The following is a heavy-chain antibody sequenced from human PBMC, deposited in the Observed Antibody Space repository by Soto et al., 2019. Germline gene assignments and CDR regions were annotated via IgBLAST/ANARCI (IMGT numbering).Heavy chain of an antibody. CDR3: AKDVHYDSSGYYPDY. Sequence: GGSLRLSCTTSGFTFDNFAMSWVRQAPGRGLEWVSAISGGGGGTYYADSVKGRFIISRDNSKNTVYLQVNGLRTEDTAVYYCAKDVHYDSSGYYPDYWGQGTLVTVSS. CDR2: ISGGGGGT. V-gene: IGHV3-23*01. J-gene: IGHJ4*02. CDR1: GFTFDNFA. D-gene: IGHD3-22*01.